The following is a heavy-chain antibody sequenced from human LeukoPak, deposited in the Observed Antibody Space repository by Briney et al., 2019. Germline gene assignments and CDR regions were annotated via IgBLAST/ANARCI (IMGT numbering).Heavy chain of an antibody. CDR3: SGYDYGMDV. Sequence: GGSLRLSCEASVFTFSDSAIHWVRQAPGQGLEWVGRIRNRANNYATVYSASVEGRFSMSRDDSKNTAYLQMNSLKTEDTAIYYCSGYDYGMDVWGQGTTVTVSS. V-gene: IGHV3-73*01. J-gene: IGHJ6*02. CDR2: IRNRANNYAT. CDR1: VFTFSDSA.